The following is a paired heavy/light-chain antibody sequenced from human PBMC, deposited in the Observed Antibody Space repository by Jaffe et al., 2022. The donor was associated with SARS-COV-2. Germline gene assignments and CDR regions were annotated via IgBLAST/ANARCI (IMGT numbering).Heavy chain of an antibody. V-gene: IGHV3-15*01. D-gene: IGHD3-16*01. Sequence: EVQVVESGGGLVKPGGSLRLSCAASGFTFSNAWMSWVRQAPGKGLEWVGRIKSKADGATADYAAPVKGRFTISRDDSKNTLYLQMNSLKTEDTARYYCTTTDVSGVGRYYYYYMDVWGKGTTVTVSS. CDR3: TTTDVSGVGRYYYYYMDV. J-gene: IGHJ6*03. CDR2: IKSKADGATA. CDR1: GFTFSNAW.
Light chain of an antibody. CDR1: QSVSSN. CDR2: DAS. CDR3: QQRSNWLEVT. J-gene: IGKJ4*01. V-gene: IGKV3-11*01. Sequence: EIVLTQSPATLSLSPGERATLSCRASQSVSSNLGWYQQKPGQAPRLLIYDASNRATGIPARFSGSGSGTDFTLTISSLEPEDFAVYYCQQRSNWLEVTFGGGTKVEIK.